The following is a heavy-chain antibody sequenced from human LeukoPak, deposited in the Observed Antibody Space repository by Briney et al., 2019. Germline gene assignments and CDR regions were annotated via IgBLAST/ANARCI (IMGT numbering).Heavy chain of an antibody. Sequence: SETLSLTCAVYGGSFSGYYWSWIRQPAGKGLEWIGRIYSSGTITYNPSLKSRVTMSVDTSKNQFSLRLSSVTAADTAVYYCARLWFGEFALDYWGQGTLVTVSS. CDR2: IYSSGTI. CDR1: GGSFSGYY. D-gene: IGHD3-10*01. J-gene: IGHJ4*02. CDR3: ARLWFGEFALDY. V-gene: IGHV4-59*10.